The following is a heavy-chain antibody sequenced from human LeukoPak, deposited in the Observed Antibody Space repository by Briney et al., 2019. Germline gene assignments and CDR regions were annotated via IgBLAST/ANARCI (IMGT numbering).Heavy chain of an antibody. D-gene: IGHD3-22*01. CDR3: AKDQYYYDSIQPPFDY. CDR1: GFTFSSYW. J-gene: IGHJ4*02. Sequence: GGSLRLSCAASGFTFSSYWMHWVRQAPGKGLVWVSRIKSDGSSTSYADSVKGRFTISRDNSKNTLYLQMNSLGAEDTAVYYCAKDQYYYDSIQPPFDYWGQGTLVTVSS. CDR2: IKSDGSST. V-gene: IGHV3-74*01.